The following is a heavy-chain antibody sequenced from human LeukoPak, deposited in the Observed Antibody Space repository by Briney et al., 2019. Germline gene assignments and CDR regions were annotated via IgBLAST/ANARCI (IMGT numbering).Heavy chain of an antibody. V-gene: IGHV4-59*01. Sequence: PSETLSLTCTVSGGSISSYYWSWIRQPPGKGLEWIGYIYYSGSTNYDPSLKSQVTISVDTSKNQFSLKLSSVTAADTAVYYCARATRAFDIWGQGTMVTVSS. J-gene: IGHJ3*02. D-gene: IGHD2-2*01. CDR3: ARATRAFDI. CDR2: IYYSGST. CDR1: GGSISSYY.